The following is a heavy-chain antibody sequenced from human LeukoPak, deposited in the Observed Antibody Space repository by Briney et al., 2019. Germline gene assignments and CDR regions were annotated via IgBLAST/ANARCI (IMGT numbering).Heavy chain of an antibody. CDR2: INWNGGST. CDR1: GFIFDDYG. D-gene: IGHD3-10*01. V-gene: IGHV3-20*04. Sequence: PGGSLRLSCAAFGFIFDDYGMSWVRQAPGKGLEWVSGINWNGGSTGYADSVKGRFTISRDNSKNTLYLQMNSLRAEDTAVYYCAKDGAWDYYGSGSPSAGFDYWGQGTLVTVSS. J-gene: IGHJ4*02. CDR3: AKDGAWDYYGSGSPSAGFDY.